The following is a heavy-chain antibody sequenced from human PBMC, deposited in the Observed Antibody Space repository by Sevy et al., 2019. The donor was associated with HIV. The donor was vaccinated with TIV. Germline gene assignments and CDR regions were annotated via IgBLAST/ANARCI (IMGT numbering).Heavy chain of an antibody. D-gene: IGHD3-22*01. CDR2: ISRTSTTT. V-gene: IGHV3-48*02. CDR3: AREAYYYDSREENWFDP. J-gene: IGHJ5*02. Sequence: GGSLRLSCKASGFTFSTYSMHWVRQAPGKGLEWVSSISRTSTTTYYADSAKGRFTISRDNAKNSLYLLMNSLRDEDTAVYYCAREAYYYDSREENWFDPWGHGTLVTFSS. CDR1: GFTFSTYS.